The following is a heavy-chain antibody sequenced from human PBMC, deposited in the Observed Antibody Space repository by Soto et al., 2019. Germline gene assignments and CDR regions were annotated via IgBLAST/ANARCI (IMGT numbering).Heavy chain of an antibody. CDR1: GYTFTNFG. CDR3: ARGGTQIDY. J-gene: IGHJ4*02. V-gene: IGHV1-18*01. D-gene: IGHD3-16*01. Sequence: QVQLVQSGAEVKKPGASVKVSCKSSGYTFTNFGISWVRQAPGQWLEWMGWISAYNVNTNYAQKFQGRVTMTTDTSTSTAYMEVSSLRFDDTAVYYCARGGTQIDYWGQGTLVTVSS. CDR2: ISAYNVNT.